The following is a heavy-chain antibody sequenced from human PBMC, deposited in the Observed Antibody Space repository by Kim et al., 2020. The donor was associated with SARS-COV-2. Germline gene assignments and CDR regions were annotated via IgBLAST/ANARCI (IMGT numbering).Heavy chain of an antibody. D-gene: IGHD3-3*01. J-gene: IGHJ5*02. CDR2: IKQDGSEK. Sequence: GGSLRLSCAASGFTFSSYWMSWVRQAPGKGLEWVANIKQDGSEKYYVDSVKGRFTISRDNAKNSLYLQMNSLRAEDTAVYYCARDRRITIFGVESQRANWFDPWGQGTLVTVSS. V-gene: IGHV3-7*03. CDR1: GFTFSSYW. CDR3: ARDRRITIFGVESQRANWFDP.